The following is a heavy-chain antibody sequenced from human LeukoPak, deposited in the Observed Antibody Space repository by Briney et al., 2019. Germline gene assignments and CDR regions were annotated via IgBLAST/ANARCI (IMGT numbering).Heavy chain of an antibody. V-gene: IGHV3-66*01. J-gene: IGHJ6*02. Sequence: PGGSLRLSCAASGFTVSSNYMSWVRQAPGKGLEWVSVIYSGGSTYYADSVKGRFTISRDNSKNTLYLQMNSLRAEDTAVYYCAREMARYYYYGMDVWGQGTTVTVSS. CDR1: GFTVSSNY. CDR2: IYSGGST. CDR3: AREMARYYYYGMDV. D-gene: IGHD2-8*01.